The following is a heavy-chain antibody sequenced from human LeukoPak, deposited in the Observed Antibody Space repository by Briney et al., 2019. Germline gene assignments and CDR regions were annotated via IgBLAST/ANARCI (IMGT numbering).Heavy chain of an antibody. D-gene: IGHD4-11*01. J-gene: IGHJ4*02. V-gene: IGHV4-59*01. CDR1: GGSISSYY. CDR2: IYYSGST. Sequence: PSETLSLTCTVSGGSISSYYWSWIRQPPGKGLEWIGYIYYSGSTDYNPSLKSRVTISVDTSKNQFSLKLSSLTAADTAVYYCAREGVTKYYFDYWGQGTLVTVS. CDR3: AREGVTKYYFDY.